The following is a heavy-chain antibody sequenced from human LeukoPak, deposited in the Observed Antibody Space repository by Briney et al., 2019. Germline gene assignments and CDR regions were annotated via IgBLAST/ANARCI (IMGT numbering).Heavy chain of an antibody. J-gene: IGHJ6*02. Sequence: SETLSLTCAVSGGSISSSNWWSWVRQSPGKGLEWIAEINHSGSTNYNPSLKSRITVSVDTSKNQFSLKLSSVTAADTAVYYCARPGQLGDLYYGLDVWGQGTTVTVSS. V-gene: IGHV4-4*02. CDR2: INHSGST. CDR1: GGSISSSNW. D-gene: IGHD7-27*01. CDR3: ARPGQLGDLYYGLDV.